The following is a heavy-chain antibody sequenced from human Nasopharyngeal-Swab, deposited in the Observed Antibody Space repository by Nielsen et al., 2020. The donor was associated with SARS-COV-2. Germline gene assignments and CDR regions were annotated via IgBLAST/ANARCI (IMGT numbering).Heavy chain of an antibody. D-gene: IGHD4-17*01. CDR3: AREVDDYGDYPGSLVFDY. J-gene: IGHJ4*02. V-gene: IGHV4-59*01. Sequence: RQAPGKGLERIGYIYYSGSTNYNPSLKSRVTISVDTSKNQFSLKLSSVTAADTAVYYCAREVDDYGDYPGSLVFDYWGQGTLVTVSS. CDR2: IYYSGST.